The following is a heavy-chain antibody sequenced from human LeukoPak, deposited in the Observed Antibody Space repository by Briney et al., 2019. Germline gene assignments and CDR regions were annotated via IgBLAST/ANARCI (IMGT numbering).Heavy chain of an antibody. D-gene: IGHD6-13*01. CDR3: VRGHSSWEPNWFDP. CDR2: INSDGSTT. J-gene: IGHJ5*02. V-gene: IGHV3-74*01. Sequence: PGGSLRLSCAASGFTFGGYWMHWVRHAPGKGLVWVSHINSDGSTTAYADSVKGRFTVSRDNAKNTLHLQMNSLRDEDTAVYFCVRGHSSWEPNWFDPWGQGILVTVSS. CDR1: GFTFGGYW.